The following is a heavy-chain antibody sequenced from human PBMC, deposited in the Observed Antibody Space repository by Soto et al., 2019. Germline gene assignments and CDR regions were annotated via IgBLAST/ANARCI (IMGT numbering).Heavy chain of an antibody. V-gene: IGHV3-30*18. CDR1: GFTFSAYG. CDR3: AKDEYYYSRSGYYIFDS. CDR2: ISHDGTNK. J-gene: IGHJ4*02. Sequence: PRLSFEVSGFTFSAYGMHCVRQAPGKRLEWVAAISHDGTNKNYGDSVKGRFTISRDNSKKTLYLQMNSLRPEDTALYYCAKDEYYYSRSGYYIFDSWGQGTLVTVSS. D-gene: IGHD3-22*01.